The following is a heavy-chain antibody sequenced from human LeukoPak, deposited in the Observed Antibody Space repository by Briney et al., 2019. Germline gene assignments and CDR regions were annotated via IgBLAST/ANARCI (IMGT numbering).Heavy chain of an antibody. J-gene: IGHJ5*02. CDR1: GYSISSGYY. Sequence: SETLSLTCTVSGYSISSGYYWGWIRQPPGKGLEWIGSIYHSGRTYYNPSLKSRVTISVDTSKNQFSLKLSSVTAADTAVYYCARHRLRMGWFDPWGQGTLVTVSS. V-gene: IGHV4-38-2*02. CDR3: ARHRLRMGWFDP. D-gene: IGHD5-18*01. CDR2: IYHSGRT.